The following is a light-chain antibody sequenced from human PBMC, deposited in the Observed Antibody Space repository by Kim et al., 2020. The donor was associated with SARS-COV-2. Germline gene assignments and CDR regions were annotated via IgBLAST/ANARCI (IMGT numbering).Light chain of an antibody. CDR1: SSDVGGYNY. Sequence: QSALTQPASVSGSPGQSITISCTGTSSDVGGYNYVPWYQQHPGKAPKLMIYDVSNRPAGVSNRFSGSKSGNTASLTISGLQAEDEADYYCSSYVSSSTLVFGGGTQLTVL. CDR2: DVS. J-gene: IGLJ2*01. V-gene: IGLV2-14*03. CDR3: SSYVSSSTLV.